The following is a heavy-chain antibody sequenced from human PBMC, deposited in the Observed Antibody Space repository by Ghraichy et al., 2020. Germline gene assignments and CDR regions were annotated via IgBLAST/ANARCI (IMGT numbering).Heavy chain of an antibody. D-gene: IGHD2-2*01. J-gene: IGHJ5*02. V-gene: IGHV4-39*01. CDR3: ARHDQLLGGWFDP. CDR1: GGSISSSSYY. Sequence: SETLSLTCTVSGGSISSSSYYWGWIRQPPGKGLEWIGSIYYSGSTYYNPSLKSRVTISVDTSKNQFSLKLSSVTAADTAVYYCARHDQLLGGWFDPWGQGTLVTVSS. CDR2: IYYSGST.